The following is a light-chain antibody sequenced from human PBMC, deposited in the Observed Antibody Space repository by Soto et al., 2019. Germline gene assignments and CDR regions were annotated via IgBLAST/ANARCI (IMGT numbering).Light chain of an antibody. CDR2: EVT. V-gene: IGLV2-8*01. CDR3: ASYAGTKLFV. Sequence: QSVLTQPPSASGSPGQSLTISCTGTSSDVGFYNFVSWYQQRPGKAPKLVIYEVTKRPSGVPDRFSGSKSGSTASLTVSGLQADDEAEYYCASYAGTKLFVFGSGTKLTV. J-gene: IGLJ1*01. CDR1: SSDVGFYNF.